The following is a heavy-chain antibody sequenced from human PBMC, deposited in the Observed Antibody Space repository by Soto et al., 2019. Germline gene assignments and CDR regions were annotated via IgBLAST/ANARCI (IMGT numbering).Heavy chain of an antibody. Sequence: SETLSLTCAVSGDSITSSSSYWGWIRQPPGKGLEWIGSIYYSGSGSAYYNPSLKSRVSMSVDTSKNQFSLKLSSVTAADTAVYYCARHPLGSGWYPNRLGSWGQGTLVTVSS. J-gene: IGHJ4*02. CDR2: IYYSGSGSA. CDR3: ARHPLGSGWYPNRLGS. V-gene: IGHV4-39*01. D-gene: IGHD6-19*01. CDR1: GDSITSSSSY.